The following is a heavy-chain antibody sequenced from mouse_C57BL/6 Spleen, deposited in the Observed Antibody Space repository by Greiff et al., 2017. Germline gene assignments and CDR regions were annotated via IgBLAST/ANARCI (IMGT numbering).Heavy chain of an antibody. V-gene: IGHV2-5*01. CDR2: IWIGGST. D-gene: IGHD2-4*01. J-gene: IGHJ1*03. Sequence: QVQLKESGPGLVQPSQSLSITCTVSGFSLTSYGVHWVRQSPGKGLEWLGVIWIGGSTDYNAAFMSSLSSTKDNSKSQVFFKMNSLQADDTAIYYCAKRAYDYDGYFDVWGTGTTVTVSS. CDR1: GFSLTSYG. CDR3: AKRAYDYDGYFDV.